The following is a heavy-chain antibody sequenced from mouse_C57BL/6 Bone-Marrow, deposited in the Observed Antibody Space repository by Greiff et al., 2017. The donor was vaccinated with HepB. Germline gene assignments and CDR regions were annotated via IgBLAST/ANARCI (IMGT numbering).Heavy chain of an antibody. J-gene: IGHJ2*01. V-gene: IGHV1-7*01. CDR2: INPSSGYT. CDR1: GYTFTSYW. D-gene: IGHD1-1*01. Sequence: VMLVESGAELAKPGASVKLSCKASGYTFTSYWMHWVKQRPGQGLEWIGYINPSSGYTKYNQKFKDKATLTADKSSSTAYLQLSSLTYDDSAVYYCARDLLLRYPLYFDYWGQGTTLTVSS. CDR3: ARDLLLRYPLYFDY.